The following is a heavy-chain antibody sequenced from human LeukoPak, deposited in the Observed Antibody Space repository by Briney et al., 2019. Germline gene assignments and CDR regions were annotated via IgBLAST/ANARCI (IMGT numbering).Heavy chain of an antibody. CDR3: ARDLYYYGSGIFDY. J-gene: IGHJ4*02. D-gene: IGHD3-10*01. V-gene: IGHV1-2*02. CDR1: GYTFTGYY. Sequence: GASVKVSCKASGYTFTGYYMHWVRQAPGQGLEWMGWINPNSGGTNYAQKIQGRVTMTRDTSISTAYMELSRLRSDDTAVYYCARDLYYYGSGIFDYWGQGTLVTVSS. CDR2: INPNSGGT.